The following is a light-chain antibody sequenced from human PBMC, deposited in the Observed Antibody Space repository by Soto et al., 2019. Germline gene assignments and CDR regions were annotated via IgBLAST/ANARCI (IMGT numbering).Light chain of an antibody. J-gene: IGKJ5*01. Sequence: TQSPATLSASPGERATLSCRASQGISRYLAWYQQKPGEAPKLLIYGASTLQSGVPSRFSGSGSGTEFTLTISSLQPEDFASYYCQQLNSYLFTFGQGTRLEIK. CDR1: QGISRY. CDR3: QQLNSYLFT. CDR2: GAS. V-gene: IGKV1-9*01.